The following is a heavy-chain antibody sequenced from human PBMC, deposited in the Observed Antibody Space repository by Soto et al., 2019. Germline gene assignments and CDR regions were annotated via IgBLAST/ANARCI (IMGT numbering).Heavy chain of an antibody. V-gene: IGHV3-23*01. CDR1: GFTFSSSA. CDR3: AKDRSPGATTWNVY. D-gene: IGHD1-26*01. J-gene: IGHJ4*02. CDR2: ISGSGVGK. Sequence: GGSLRLSCVASGFTFSSSAMNWVRQAPGKGLEWVSTISGSGVGKYYADSVKGRFTISRDNSNNTVFLQMNSLRAEDAAIYYCAKDRSPGATTWNVYWGQGTLVTISS.